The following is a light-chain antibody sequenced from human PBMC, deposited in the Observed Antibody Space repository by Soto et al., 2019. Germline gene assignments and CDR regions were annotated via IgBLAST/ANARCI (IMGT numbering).Light chain of an antibody. CDR2: EVR. V-gene: IGLV2-14*01. J-gene: IGLJ1*01. CDR3: TSYTSRSALYV. Sequence: QSALTQPASVSGSPGQSITISCTGTSSDVGAYNYVSWYQHNAGKAPKLMIYEVRKRPSGVSNRFSGSKSGNTASLTISGLQPEDEADYYCTSYTSRSALYVFGTGTKLTVL. CDR1: SSDVGAYNY.